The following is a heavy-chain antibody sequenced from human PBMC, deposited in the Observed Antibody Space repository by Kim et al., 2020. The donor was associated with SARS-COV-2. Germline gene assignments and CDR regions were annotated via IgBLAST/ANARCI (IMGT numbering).Heavy chain of an antibody. V-gene: IGHV3-9*01. CDR3: AKDIEFAGGIYYGMDV. J-gene: IGHJ6*02. CDR2: ISWNSGSI. CDR1: GFTFDDYA. Sequence: GGSLRLSCAASGFTFDDYAMHWVRQAPGKGLEWVSGISWNSGSIGYADSVKGRFTISRDNAKNSLYLQMNSLRAEDTALYYCAKDIEFAGGIYYGMDVWGQGTTVTVSS. D-gene: IGHD2-15*01.